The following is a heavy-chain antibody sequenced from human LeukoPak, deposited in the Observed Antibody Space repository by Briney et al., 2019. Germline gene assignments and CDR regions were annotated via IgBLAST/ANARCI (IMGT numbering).Heavy chain of an antibody. D-gene: IGHD4-17*01. J-gene: IGHJ4*02. V-gene: IGHV1-8*03. Sequence: GASVKVSCKASGYTFTSYDINWVRQATGQGLEWMGWMNPNSGNTGYAQKFQGRVTITRNTSINTAYMELSSLRPEDTAVYYCARVIPNGDPFDFWGQGTLVTVSS. CDR2: MNPNSGNT. CDR1: GYTFTSYD. CDR3: ARVIPNGDPFDF.